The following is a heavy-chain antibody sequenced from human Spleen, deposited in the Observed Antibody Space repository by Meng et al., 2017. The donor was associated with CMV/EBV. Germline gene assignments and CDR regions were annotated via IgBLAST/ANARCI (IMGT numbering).Heavy chain of an antibody. CDR2: INPKSGGT. CDR1: GYTFTGYF. V-gene: IGHV1-2*02. J-gene: IGHJ5*02. CDR3: AKDWPRNWFDP. Sequence: ASVKVSCKTSGYTFTGYFIHWVRQAPGQGLEWMGWINPKSGGTKFAQKFQGRVTMTRDTSISTAYLELSRLTSDDTAIYYCAKDWPRNWFDPWGQGTLVTVSS.